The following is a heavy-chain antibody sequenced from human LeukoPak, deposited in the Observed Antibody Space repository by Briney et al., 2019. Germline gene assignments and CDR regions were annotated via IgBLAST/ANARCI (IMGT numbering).Heavy chain of an antibody. CDR3: ARDQGNWNIDY. D-gene: IGHD1/OR15-1a*01. V-gene: IGHV3-48*04. J-gene: IGHJ4*02. CDR2: ISSSGTI. CDR1: GFTFSTYS. Sequence: AGGSLRLSCAASGFTFSTYSMNWVRQAPGKGLEWVSYISSSGTIYYADSVKGRFTISRDNAKNSLYLQMNSLRAEDTAMYYCARDQGNWNIDYWGQGTLVTVSS.